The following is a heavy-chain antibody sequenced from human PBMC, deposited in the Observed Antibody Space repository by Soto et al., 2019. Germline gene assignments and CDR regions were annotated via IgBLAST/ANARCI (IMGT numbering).Heavy chain of an antibody. CDR3: ATAVGDYYGMDV. CDR1: GYTFTGYY. V-gene: IGHV1-2*02. CDR2: INPNSGGT. J-gene: IGHJ6*02. Sequence: ASVKVSCKASGYTFTGYYMHWVRQAPGQGLEWMGWINPNSGGTNYAPKFQGRVTMTRDTSISTAYMELSRLRSDDTAVYYCATAVGDYYGMDVWGQGTTVNVSS. D-gene: IGHD2-15*01.